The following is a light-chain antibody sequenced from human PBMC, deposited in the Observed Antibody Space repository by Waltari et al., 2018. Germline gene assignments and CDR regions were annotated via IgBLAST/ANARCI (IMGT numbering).Light chain of an antibody. J-gene: IGLJ2*01. V-gene: IGLV2-14*03. CDR2: DVS. Sequence: QSALTQPASVSGSPGQSITISCTGTSYDVGHYNYVSWYQQRPGKAPKLIIYDVSYRPSGVPNRFSGSKSGSTASLTISGLQAEDEADYHCSSYTSSSTVGVLFGGGTKLTVL. CDR1: SYDVGHYNY. CDR3: SSYTSSSTVGVL.